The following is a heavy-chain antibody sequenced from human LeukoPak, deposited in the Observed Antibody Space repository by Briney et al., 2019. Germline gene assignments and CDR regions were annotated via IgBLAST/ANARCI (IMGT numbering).Heavy chain of an antibody. Sequence: SETLSLTCTVSGGSISSSSYYWGWIRQPPGKGLEWIGSIYYSGSTYYNPSLKSRVTISVDTSKNQFSLKLSSVTAADTAVYYCASLYSGSSRGSFDIWGQGTMVTVSS. D-gene: IGHD1-26*01. J-gene: IGHJ3*02. CDR2: IYYSGST. CDR3: ASLYSGSSRGSFDI. CDR1: GGSISSSSYY. V-gene: IGHV4-39*07.